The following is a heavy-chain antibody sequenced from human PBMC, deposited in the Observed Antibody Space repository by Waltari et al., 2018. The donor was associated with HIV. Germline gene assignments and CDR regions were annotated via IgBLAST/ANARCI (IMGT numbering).Heavy chain of an antibody. D-gene: IGHD3-3*01. CDR2: ISGSGGST. CDR3: AKDPDPYYDFWSGYFPGYFDY. CDR1: GFTFSSHA. Sequence: EVQLLESGGGLVQPGGSLRLSCVAFGFTFSSHAMNWVRQVSGKGLEWVSAISGSGGSTYYADSVKGRFTSSRDNSKNTLYLQMNSLRAEDMAVFYCAKDPDPYYDFWSGYFPGYFDYWGQGTPVTVSS. V-gene: IGHV3-23*01. J-gene: IGHJ4*02.